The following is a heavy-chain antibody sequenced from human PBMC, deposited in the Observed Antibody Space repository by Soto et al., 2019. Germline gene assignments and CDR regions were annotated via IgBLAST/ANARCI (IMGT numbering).Heavy chain of an antibody. Sequence: EVQLLESGGGLVQPGGSLRLSCAASGFTFSSYAMSWVRQAPGKGLEWVSAISGSGGSTYYADSVKGRFTISRDNSKNTLYLQMNSLRAEDTAVYYCAKGAAKVAGILEGSDYWGQGTLVTVSS. V-gene: IGHV3-23*01. CDR1: GFTFSSYA. D-gene: IGHD6-19*01. CDR2: ISGSGGST. CDR3: AKGAAKVAGILEGSDY. J-gene: IGHJ4*02.